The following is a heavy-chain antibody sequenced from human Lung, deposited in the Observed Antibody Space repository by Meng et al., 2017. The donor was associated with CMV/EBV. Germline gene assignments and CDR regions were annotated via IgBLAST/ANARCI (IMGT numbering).Heavy chain of an antibody. V-gene: IGHV3-30*02. D-gene: IGHD1-7*01. CDR1: GFGFRNYG. Sequence: GGSXRLSCAASGFGFRNYGVHWVRQAPGKGLEWVASVQPDGVTKEYGNSVKGRFTISRDNSKNTLSLQMNGLRSDDTAVYFCSNAWKYDMVAWGRGTQVTVSS. CDR3: SNAWKYDMVA. J-gene: IGHJ4*03. CDR2: VQPDGVTK.